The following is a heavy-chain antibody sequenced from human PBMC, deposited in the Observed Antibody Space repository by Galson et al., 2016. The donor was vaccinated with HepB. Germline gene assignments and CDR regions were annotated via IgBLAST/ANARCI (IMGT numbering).Heavy chain of an antibody. J-gene: IGHJ4*02. CDR2: LRGSGSST. CDR3: AKIDSSAWYPRGVY. Sequence: SLRLSCAGSGLTFNSYAMHWVRQAPGKGLEWVSGLRGSGSSTFYADSVKGRFTISRDTSKNTVFLQMNSLRVEDTAIYYCAKIDSSAWYPRGVYWGRGTLVTVSS. CDR1: GLTFNSYA. V-gene: IGHV3-23*01. D-gene: IGHD6-19*01.